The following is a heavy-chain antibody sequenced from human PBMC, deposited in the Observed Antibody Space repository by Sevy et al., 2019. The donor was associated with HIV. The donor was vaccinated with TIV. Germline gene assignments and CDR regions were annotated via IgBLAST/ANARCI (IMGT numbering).Heavy chain of an antibody. J-gene: IGHJ3*01. Sequence: GGSLRLSCAASGFTFNTHAMNWVRQAPGKGLEWVSVISATGSSTYYADSVKGRFTISRDNSKNTLYLEMNSLTADDPAVYYCAKALNPALESMIEVIFRTLKGFDVWGQGTMVTVSS. CDR2: ISATGSST. V-gene: IGHV3-23*01. CDR1: GFTFNTHA. D-gene: IGHD3-22*01. CDR3: AKALNPALESMIEVIFRTLKGFDV.